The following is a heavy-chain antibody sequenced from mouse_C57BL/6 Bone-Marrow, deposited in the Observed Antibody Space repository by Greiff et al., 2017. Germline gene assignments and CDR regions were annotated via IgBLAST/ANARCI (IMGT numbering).Heavy chain of an antibody. CDR2: INPGSGGT. Sequence: QVQLQQSGAELVRPGTSVKVSCKASGYAFTNSLIEWVKQRPGQGLEWIGVINPGSGGTNYNEKFKGKATLTADKSSSPAYMQLSSLTSEDSAVYFCARGPMRGYSTRNWYFDVWGTGTTVTVAS. CDR1: GYAFTNSL. V-gene: IGHV1-54*01. D-gene: IGHD2-5*01. J-gene: IGHJ1*03. CDR3: ARGPMRGYSTRNWYFDV.